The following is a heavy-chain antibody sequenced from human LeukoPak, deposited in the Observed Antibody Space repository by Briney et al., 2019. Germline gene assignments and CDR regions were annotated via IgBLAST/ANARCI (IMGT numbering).Heavy chain of an antibody. D-gene: IGHD3-10*01. V-gene: IGHV3-23*01. CDR3: LKDFGRNLGGPGY. Sequence: GGSLRLSCIASGFTFSTYTMAWVRQAQGGGLEWVSAIGGDGGGTFYADSVKGRFAISRDNSKSTLYLQMNSLRAEDAAVYYCLKDFGRNLGGPGYWGRGTLVTVSA. J-gene: IGHJ4*02. CDR2: IGGDGGGT. CDR1: GFTFSTYT.